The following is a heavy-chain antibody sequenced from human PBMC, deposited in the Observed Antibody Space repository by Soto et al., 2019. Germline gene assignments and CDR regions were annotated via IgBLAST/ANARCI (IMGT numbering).Heavy chain of an antibody. J-gene: IGHJ4*02. V-gene: IGHV2-5*02. CDR1: GFSLSTSGVG. CDR3: AHSDTFGSTGFASDY. CDR2: IYWDDDK. Sequence: QITLKESGPTLVNPTQTLTLTCTFSGFSLSTSGVGVGWIRRPPGNALEWLALIYWDDDKRYRPSLRGTLTIPTDTSKRQVVLTLTAVDPVDTSTYYCAHSDTFGSTGFASDYWGQGTLVTVSS. D-gene: IGHD3-9*01.